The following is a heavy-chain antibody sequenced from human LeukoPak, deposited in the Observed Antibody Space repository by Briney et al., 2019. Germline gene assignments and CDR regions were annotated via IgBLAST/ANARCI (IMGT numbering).Heavy chain of an antibody. D-gene: IGHD4-17*01. J-gene: IGHJ3*02. CDR1: GYTFTGYY. V-gene: IGHV1-2*02. CDR3: ARVREDYGDYPLEGAFDI. Sequence: ASVKVSCKASGYTFTGYYIHWVRQAPGQGLEWMGWINPNSGGTNYAQKFQGRVTMTRDTSISTSYMELSRLRSDDTAVYYCARVREDYGDYPLEGAFDIWGQGTMVTVSS. CDR2: INPNSGGT.